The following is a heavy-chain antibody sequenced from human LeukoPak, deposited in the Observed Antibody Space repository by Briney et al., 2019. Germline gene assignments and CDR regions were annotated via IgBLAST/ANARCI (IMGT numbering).Heavy chain of an antibody. CDR2: IYYSGST. CDR1: GGSLSNYY. CDR3: ARDPVAALDAFDI. V-gene: IGHV4-59*12. Sequence: SETLSLTCTVSGGSLSNYYWSWVRQPRGKGLEGSGYIYYSGSTNYNPSLKSRVTISVDTSKNQFSLKLSSVTAADTAVYYCARDPVAALDAFDIWGQGTMVTVSS. J-gene: IGHJ3*02. D-gene: IGHD2-15*01.